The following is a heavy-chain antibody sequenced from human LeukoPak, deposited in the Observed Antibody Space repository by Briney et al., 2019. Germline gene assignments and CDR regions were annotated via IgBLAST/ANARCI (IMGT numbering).Heavy chain of an antibody. D-gene: IGHD3-22*01. Sequence: ASVKDSCKTSGYSFTDYYMHWVRQAPGQGLEWMGWINPNSGGTNFAQRFQDRVTMTRDMSISTAYMELSRLRSDDTAIYYCTRGYYDSSDFEYFHHWGQGTLVTVSS. CDR2: INPNSGGT. J-gene: IGHJ1*01. CDR3: TRGYYDSSDFEYFHH. V-gene: IGHV1-2*02. CDR1: GYSFTDYY.